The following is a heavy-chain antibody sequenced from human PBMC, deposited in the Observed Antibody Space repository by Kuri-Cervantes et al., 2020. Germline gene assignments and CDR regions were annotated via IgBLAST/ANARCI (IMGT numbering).Heavy chain of an antibody. D-gene: IGHD2-15*01. Sequence: ASVKVSCKASGYTFTGYYIHWVRQAPGQGLEWMGWINPNSGGTNYAQKFQGRVTMTRDTSISTAYMELSRLRSDDTAVYYCARDGRSGGSYINWFDPWGQGTLVTVSS. V-gene: IGHV1-2*02. CDR2: INPNSGGT. J-gene: IGHJ5*02. CDR1: GYTFTGYY. CDR3: ARDGRSGGSYINWFDP.